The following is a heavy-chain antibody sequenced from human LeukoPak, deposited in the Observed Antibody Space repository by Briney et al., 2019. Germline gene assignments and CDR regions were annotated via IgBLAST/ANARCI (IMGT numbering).Heavy chain of an antibody. Sequence: TGGSLRLSCAASGFTFSSYAMSWVRQAPGKGLEWVSAISGSGGSTYYADSVKGRFTISRDSSKNTLYLQMNSLRAEDTAVYYCAEDASSITIFGVVIIPDYWGQGTLVTVSS. D-gene: IGHD3-3*01. V-gene: IGHV3-23*01. CDR1: GFTFSSYA. J-gene: IGHJ4*02. CDR2: ISGSGGST. CDR3: AEDASSITIFGVVIIPDY.